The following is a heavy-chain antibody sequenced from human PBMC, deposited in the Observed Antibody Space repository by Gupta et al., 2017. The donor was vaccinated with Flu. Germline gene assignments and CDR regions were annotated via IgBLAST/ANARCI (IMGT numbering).Heavy chain of an antibody. CDR3: ARVELERRPPYYYYGMDV. Sequence: QVQLVQSGAEVKKPGSSVKLSCKASGGTFSSYAISWVRQAPGQGLDWMGGIIPIFGTANYAQKFKGRVTITADESTSTAYMELSSLRSEDTAVYYCARVELERRPPYYYYGMDVWGQGTTVTVSS. CDR2: IIPIFGTA. CDR1: GGTFSSYA. V-gene: IGHV1-69*01. J-gene: IGHJ6*02. D-gene: IGHD1-1*01.